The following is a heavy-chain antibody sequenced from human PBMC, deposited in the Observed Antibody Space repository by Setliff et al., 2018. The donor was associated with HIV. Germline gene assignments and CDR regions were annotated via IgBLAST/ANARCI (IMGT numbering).Heavy chain of an antibody. D-gene: IGHD5-18*01. CDR3: ARVFVDTAMGTSDAFDI. J-gene: IGHJ3*02. Sequence: SETLSLTCTVSGGSISSSSYYWGWVCQPPGKGLEWIGSMYYSGSTYYTPSLKSRITISLDTSKNQFSLRMRSVTAADTAVYYCARVFVDTAMGTSDAFDIWGQGTMVTVSS. CDR2: MYYSGST. CDR1: GGSISSSSYY. V-gene: IGHV4-39*07.